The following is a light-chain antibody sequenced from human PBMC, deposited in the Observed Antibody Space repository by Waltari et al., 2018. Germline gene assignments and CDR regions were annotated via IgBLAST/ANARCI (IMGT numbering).Light chain of an antibody. Sequence: SYELTQPPSVSVSPGQAARITCSGDALPTKYAYWYQQKSGQAPVLVIYEDSKRPSGIPERFCGSSVGTMATVPISGAQVGDEADYYCYSTDSSGNHGVFGTGTKVTVL. CDR1: ALPTKY. V-gene: IGLV3-10*01. J-gene: IGLJ1*01. CDR2: EDS. CDR3: YSTDSSGNHGV.